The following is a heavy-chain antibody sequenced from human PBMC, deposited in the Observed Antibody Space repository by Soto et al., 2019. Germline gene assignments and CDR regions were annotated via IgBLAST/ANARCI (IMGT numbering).Heavy chain of an antibody. V-gene: IGHV3-21*01. Sequence: GGSLRLSCAASGFTFSSYSMNWVRQAPGKGLEWVSSISSSSSYIYYADSVKGRFTISRDNAKNSLYLQMNSLRAEDTAVYYCARVLGAYDILTGYYGVDYWGQGTLVTVSS. CDR1: GFTFSSYS. CDR2: ISSSSSYI. J-gene: IGHJ4*02. D-gene: IGHD3-9*01. CDR3: ARVLGAYDILTGYYGVDY.